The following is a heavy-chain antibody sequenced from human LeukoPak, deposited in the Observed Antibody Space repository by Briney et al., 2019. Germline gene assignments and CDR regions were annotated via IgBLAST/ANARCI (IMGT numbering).Heavy chain of an antibody. CDR1: GFTFSSYA. CDR3: ARVPLHGSGSPFDY. CDR2: ISSSSSYI. J-gene: IGHJ4*02. D-gene: IGHD3-10*01. V-gene: IGHV3-21*01. Sequence: GGSLRLSCAASGFTFSSYAMHWVRRAPGKGLEWVSSISSSSSYIYYADSVKGRFTISRDNAKNSLYLQMNSLRAEDTAVYYCARVPLHGSGSPFDYWGQGTLVTVSS.